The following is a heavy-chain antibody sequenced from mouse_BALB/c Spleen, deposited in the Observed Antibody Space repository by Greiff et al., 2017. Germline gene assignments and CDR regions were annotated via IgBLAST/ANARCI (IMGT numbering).Heavy chain of an antibody. V-gene: IGHV1S137*01. CDR2: ISTYYGDA. Sequence: VKLVESGAELVRPGVSVKISCKGSGYTFTDYAMHWVKQSHAKSLEWVGVISTYYGDASYNQKFKGKATMTVDKSSSTAYMELARLTSEDSAIYYCAREGGYYFDYWGQGTTLTVSS. CDR3: AREGGYYFDY. D-gene: IGHD1-1*02. CDR1: GYTFTDYA. J-gene: IGHJ2*01.